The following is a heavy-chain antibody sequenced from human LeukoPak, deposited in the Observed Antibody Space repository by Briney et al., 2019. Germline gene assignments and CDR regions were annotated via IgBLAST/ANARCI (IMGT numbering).Heavy chain of an antibody. CDR1: GFTFSSYA. J-gene: IGHJ4*02. V-gene: IGHV3-64*04. CDR3: ARVSGAGYALAD. CDR2: ISSNGGTT. D-gene: IGHD5-12*01. Sequence: GGSLRLSCSASGFTFSSYAMHWVRQAPGKGLEFVSAISSNGGTTYYADSVKGRFTISRDNSKNTLDLQMNSLRAEDTAVYYCARVSGAGYALADWGQGTLVTDSS.